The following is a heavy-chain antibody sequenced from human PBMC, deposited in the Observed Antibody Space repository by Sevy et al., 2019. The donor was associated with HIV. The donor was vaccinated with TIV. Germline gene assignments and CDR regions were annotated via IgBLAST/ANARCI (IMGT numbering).Heavy chain of an antibody. CDR3: AKVMSAAGYYIDY. D-gene: IGHD6-13*01. J-gene: IGHJ4*02. Sequence: GGSLRLSCAASGFTFSSYAMSWVRQAPGKGLEWVSAISGSGGSTYYADSVKGRFTISRDNSRKTLDLQMNSLRAEDTAVYYCAKVMSAAGYYIDYSGLGTLVTVSS. V-gene: IGHV3-23*01. CDR2: ISGSGGST. CDR1: GFTFSSYA.